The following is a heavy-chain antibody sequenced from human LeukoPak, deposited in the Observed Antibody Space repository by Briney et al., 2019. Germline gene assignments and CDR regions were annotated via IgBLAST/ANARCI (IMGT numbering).Heavy chain of an antibody. CDR3: AREVNTALLDY. CDR2: INPSGGRT. J-gene: IGHJ4*02. V-gene: IGHV1-46*01. Sequence: ASVNASCKASGYTFTSYYMHWVRQAPRQGLEWMGIINPSGGRTSSAQKFQGRVTMTRDTSTRTVYMELSSLRPEATAVYYCAREVNTALLDYWGQGTLVTVSS. D-gene: IGHD5-18*01. CDR1: GYTFTSYY.